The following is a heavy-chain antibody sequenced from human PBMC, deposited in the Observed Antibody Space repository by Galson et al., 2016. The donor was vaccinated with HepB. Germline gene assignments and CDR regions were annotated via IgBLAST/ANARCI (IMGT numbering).Heavy chain of an antibody. CDR1: GFTFSSYW. V-gene: IGHV3-7*01. Sequence: SLRLSCAASGFTFSSYWMSWVRQAPGKGLEWVANIKQDGSGKSYVDSVKGRFTISRDNAKNSLHLQMNSLRAEDTAMYYCAREGVGGFDFWGQGTMVTVSS. J-gene: IGHJ3*01. D-gene: IGHD4-23*01. CDR3: AREGVGGFDF. CDR2: IKQDGSGK.